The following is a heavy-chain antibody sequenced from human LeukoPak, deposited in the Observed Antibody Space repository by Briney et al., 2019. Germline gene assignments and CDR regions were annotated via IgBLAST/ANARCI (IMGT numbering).Heavy chain of an antibody. J-gene: IGHJ4*02. V-gene: IGHV3-21*01. CDR2: ISSSSSYI. CDR3: AIHPLGTAAA. D-gene: IGHD6-13*01. Sequence: GGSLRLSCAASGFTFSSYSMNWVRQAPGKGLEWVSSISSSSSYIYYADSVKGRFTISRDNAKNTLYLQMNSLRAEDTAVYYCAIHPLGTAAAWGQGTLVTVSS. CDR1: GFTFSSYS.